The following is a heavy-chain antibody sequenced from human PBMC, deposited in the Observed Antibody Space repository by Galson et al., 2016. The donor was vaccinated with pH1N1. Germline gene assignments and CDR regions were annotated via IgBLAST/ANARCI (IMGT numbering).Heavy chain of an antibody. D-gene: IGHD3-3*01. CDR3: ARVGDFWSYYYYNMDV. V-gene: IGHV3-53*01. J-gene: IGHJ6*02. CDR1: GFTVSSNY. CDR2: IYSGGRT. Sequence: SLRLSCAASGFTVSSNYMSWVRQAPGKGLEWVSLIYSGGRTYYADSVKGRFTIPRNNSKNTLYLQMNSLRVEDTAGYYCARVGDFWSYYYYNMDVWGQGNPGHRLL.